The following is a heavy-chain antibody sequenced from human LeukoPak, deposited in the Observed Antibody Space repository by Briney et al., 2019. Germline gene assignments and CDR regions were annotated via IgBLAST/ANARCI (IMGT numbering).Heavy chain of an antibody. CDR3: ARVYGSGSVPYYFDY. J-gene: IGHJ4*02. D-gene: IGHD3-10*01. CDR2: ISAYNGNT. Sequence: ASVKVSCKASGYTFTSYGISWVRQAPGHGLEWMGWISAYNGNTNYAQKLQGRVTMTTDTSTSTAYMELRSLRSDDTAVYYCARVYGSGSVPYYFDYWGQGTLVTVSS. V-gene: IGHV1-18*01. CDR1: GYTFTSYG.